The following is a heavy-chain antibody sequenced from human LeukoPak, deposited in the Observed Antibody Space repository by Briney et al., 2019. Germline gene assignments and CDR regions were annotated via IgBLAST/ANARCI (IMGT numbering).Heavy chain of an antibody. CDR2: ISSSSSYI. CDR1: GFTFSSYS. J-gene: IGHJ6*03. V-gene: IGHV3-21*01. D-gene: IGHD6-6*01. Sequence: GGSLRLSCAASGFTFSSYSMNWVRQAPGKGLEWVSSISSSSSYIYYADSVKGRFTISRDNAKNSLYLQMNSLRAEDTAVYYCARDQSRSSSSYYYYYMDVWGKGTTVTVSS. CDR3: ARDQSRSSSSYYYYYMDV.